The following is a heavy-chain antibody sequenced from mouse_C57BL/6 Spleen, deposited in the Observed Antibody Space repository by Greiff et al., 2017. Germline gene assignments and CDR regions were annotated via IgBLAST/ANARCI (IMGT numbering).Heavy chain of an antibody. J-gene: IGHJ2*01. D-gene: IGHD1-1*01. CDR3: ARKGAVVAAYYFDY. V-gene: IGHV1-69*01. CDR2: IDPSDSYT. Sequence: VQLQQPGAELVMPGASVKLSCKASGYTFTSYWMHWVKQRPGQGLEWIGEIDPSDSYTNYNQKFKGKSTLTVDKSSSTAYMQLSSLTSEDSAVYYCARKGAVVAAYYFDYWGQGTTLTVSS. CDR1: GYTFTSYW.